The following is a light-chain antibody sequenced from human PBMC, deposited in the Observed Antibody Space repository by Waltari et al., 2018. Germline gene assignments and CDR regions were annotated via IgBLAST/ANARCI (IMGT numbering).Light chain of an antibody. CDR3: CSYAGSSTLV. V-gene: IGLV2-23*01. Sequence: QSALTQPASVSGSPGQSITISCTGTIRDVGSYNFVSWYQQHPGKAPKLRIYEGSKRPSGVSNRFSGSKSGNTASLTISGLQAEDEADYYCCSYAGSSTLVFGGGTKLTVL. J-gene: IGLJ2*01. CDR2: EGS. CDR1: IRDVGSYNF.